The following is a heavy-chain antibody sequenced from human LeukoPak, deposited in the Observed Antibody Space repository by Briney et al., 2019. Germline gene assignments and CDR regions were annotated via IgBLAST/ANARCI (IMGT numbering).Heavy chain of an antibody. CDR3: AKDSGIWFGTSPFDY. V-gene: IGHV3-23*01. CDR2: ISGRGGST. CDR1: GFTFNNYA. Sequence: GGSLRLSCAASGFTFNNYAMSWVRQAPGKGLEWVSAISGRGGSTYYADSVKGRFTISRDNSKNTLYLQMNSLRAEDTAVYYCAKDSGIWFGTSPFDYWGQGTLVTVSS. J-gene: IGHJ4*02. D-gene: IGHD3-10*01.